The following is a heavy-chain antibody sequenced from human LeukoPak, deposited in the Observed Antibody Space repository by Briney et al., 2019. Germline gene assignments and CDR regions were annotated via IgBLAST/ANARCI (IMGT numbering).Heavy chain of an antibody. J-gene: IGHJ4*02. CDR1: GGSITDGSYY. V-gene: IGHV4-61*02. Sequence: PSETLSLTCTVSGGSITDGSYYWTWIRQPAGKGLEWIGRIYTSGSTSYNPSLSSRVTISIETSRNQFSLRLISVTAADTTVYYCARGGWNKFDYWGQGTLVTVSS. CDR3: ARGGWNKFDY. CDR2: IYTSGST. D-gene: IGHD3-22*01.